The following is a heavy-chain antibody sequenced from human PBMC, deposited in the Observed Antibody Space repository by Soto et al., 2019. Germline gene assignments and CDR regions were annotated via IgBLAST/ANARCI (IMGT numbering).Heavy chain of an antibody. Sequence: QVQLVESGGGVVQPGRSLRLSCAASGFTFSRYGMHWVRQAPGKGLEWVAVMAHDGSKNYYVDSVKGRFTISRDNSKNTLYLEMNNLRNEDTAVYYCAKEQTPHYYDSGVYPGPFDYWGQGTLVTVSS. D-gene: IGHD3-22*01. V-gene: IGHV3-30*18. CDR2: MAHDGSKN. CDR3: AKEQTPHYYDSGVYPGPFDY. J-gene: IGHJ4*02. CDR1: GFTFSRYG.